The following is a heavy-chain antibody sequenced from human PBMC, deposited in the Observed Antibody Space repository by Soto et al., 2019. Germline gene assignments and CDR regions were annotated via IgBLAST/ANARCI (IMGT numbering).Heavy chain of an antibody. J-gene: IGHJ5*02. CDR2: SSGDGSGT. CDR3: KSWSSPYRFYP. D-gene: IGHD3-3*01. V-gene: IGHV3-74*03. Sequence: PGGSLRRSCAASGFTFSNYWMHCVRQAPGKGLECVSRSSGDGSGTTYADSVKGRFTISRDNAKNMVSLQMNSMRAEDTAVYYGKSWSSPYRFYPWGQGTLVTVSS. CDR1: GFTFSNYW.